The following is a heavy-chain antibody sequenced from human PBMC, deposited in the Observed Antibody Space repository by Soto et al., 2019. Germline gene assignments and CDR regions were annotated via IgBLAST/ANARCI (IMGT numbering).Heavy chain of an antibody. D-gene: IGHD3-16*01. CDR2: IYHSGST. J-gene: IGHJ5*02. CDR1: GVSISSGGYS. V-gene: IGHV4-30-2*01. Sequence: QLQLQESGSGLVKPSQTLSLTCAVSGVSISSGGYSWSWIRQPPGKGLEWIGYIYHSGSTYYNPSLKSRVTISVYRSKNQFSLKLSSVTAADTAVYYCASGSPFVGVVNWFDPWGQGTLVTVSS. CDR3: ASGSPFVGVVNWFDP.